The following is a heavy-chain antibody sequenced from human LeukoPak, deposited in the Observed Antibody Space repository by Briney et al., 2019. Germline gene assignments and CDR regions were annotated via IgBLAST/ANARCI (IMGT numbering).Heavy chain of an antibody. V-gene: IGHV4-34*01. CDR1: GGSFSGYY. Sequence: SETLSLTCTVYGGSFSGYYWSWIREPPGKGLEWIGEIKHCGSNNYHPSLKSRVTIPLGKSKDQLVLTLGAVTAADPGVVYGASLQAARRFDYWGQGTLVTVSA. CDR2: IKHCGSN. CDR3: ASLQAARRFDY. J-gene: IGHJ4*02. D-gene: IGHD6-6*01.